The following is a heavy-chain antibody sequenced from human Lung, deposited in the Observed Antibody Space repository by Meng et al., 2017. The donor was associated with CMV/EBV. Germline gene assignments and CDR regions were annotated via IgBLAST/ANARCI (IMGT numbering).Heavy chain of an antibody. CDR3: ARGRTGD. J-gene: IGHJ4*02. D-gene: IGHD3/OR15-3a*01. CDR1: GFTFSNYW. CDR2: IKKDGSEK. Sequence: GESLKISCAASGFTFSNYWMTWLRQAPGRGLELVAHIKKDGSEKYFVGSVKGRFTISRDNAKNSLYLQMNSLRAEDTAVYYCARGRTGDWGQGTLVTVSS. V-gene: IGHV3-7*01.